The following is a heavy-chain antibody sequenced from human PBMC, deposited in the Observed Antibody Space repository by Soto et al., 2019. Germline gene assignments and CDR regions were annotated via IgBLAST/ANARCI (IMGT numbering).Heavy chain of an antibody. V-gene: IGHV4-59*01. CDR1: GGSISSYY. J-gene: IGHJ6*02. CDR3: ASLPHIAAAKRGYYYGMDV. CDR2: IYYSGST. D-gene: IGHD6-13*01. Sequence: KPSETLSLTCTVSGGSISSYYWSWIRQPPGKRLEWIGYIYYSGSTNYNPSLKSRVTISVDTSKNQFSRKLSSVTAADTAVYYCASLPHIAAAKRGYYYGMDVWGQGTTVTVSS.